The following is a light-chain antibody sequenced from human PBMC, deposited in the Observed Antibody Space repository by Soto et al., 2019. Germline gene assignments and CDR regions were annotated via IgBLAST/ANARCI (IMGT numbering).Light chain of an antibody. V-gene: IGLV2-14*03. J-gene: IGLJ1*01. CDR3: TSYTGSSTLV. Sequence: QSALTQPASVSGSPGQSITISCTGTSSDIDNYKYVSWYQQHPGKAPKVMIYDVSNRPSGVSNRFSGSKSDNTASLTISGLQAEDEADYYCTSYTGSSTLVFRTGTTVTVL. CDR2: DVS. CDR1: SSDIDNYKY.